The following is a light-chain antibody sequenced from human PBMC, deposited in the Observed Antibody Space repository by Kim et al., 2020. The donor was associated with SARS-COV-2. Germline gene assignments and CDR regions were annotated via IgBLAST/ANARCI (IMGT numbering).Light chain of an antibody. CDR3: QSYDSSLSGYV. Sequence: QRVNISGTGSSSNIGAGYDVHWYQQLPGTAPKLLIYGNSNRPSGVPDRFSGSKSSTSASLAITGLQAEDEADYYCQSYDSSLSGYVFGTGTKVTVL. CDR2: GNS. J-gene: IGLJ1*01. V-gene: IGLV1-40*01. CDR1: SSNIGAGYD.